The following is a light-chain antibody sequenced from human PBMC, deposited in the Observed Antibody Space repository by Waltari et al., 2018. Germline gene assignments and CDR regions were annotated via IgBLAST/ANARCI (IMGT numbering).Light chain of an antibody. J-gene: IGKJ1*01. Sequence: EIVLTQSPGTLSLSPGERATLSCRASQSVSRILAWYQQKPGQAPKLLIYGASIRATGIPDRFTGSGSGTDFSLTISSLEPEDFAIYFCQHYVRLPATFGQGTKVKIK. CDR3: QHYVRLPAT. CDR1: QSVSRI. CDR2: GAS. V-gene: IGKV3-20*01.